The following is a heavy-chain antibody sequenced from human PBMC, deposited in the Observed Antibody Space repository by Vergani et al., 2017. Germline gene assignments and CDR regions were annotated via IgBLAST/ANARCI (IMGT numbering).Heavy chain of an antibody. Sequence: EVQLLESGGGLVQPGGSLRLSCAASGFTFSSYAMSWVRQAPGKGLEWVSAISGSGGSTYYVDSVKGRFTISRENSQNTLYLQMNSLRAENTAVYYCGKLRRYSGSSDFDYWGQRTLVTVSS. J-gene: IGHJ4*02. CDR1: GFTFSSYA. CDR2: ISGSGGST. V-gene: IGHV3-23*02. CDR3: GKLRRYSGSSDFDY. D-gene: IGHD1-26*01.